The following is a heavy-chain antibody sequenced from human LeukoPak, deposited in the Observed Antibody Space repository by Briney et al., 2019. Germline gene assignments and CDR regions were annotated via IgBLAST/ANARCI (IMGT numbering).Heavy chain of an antibody. V-gene: IGHV4-38-2*02. CDR3: ARATPYYDFWSGYPDY. CDR2: IYHSGST. Sequence: KPSGTLSLTCTVSGYSISSGYYWGWIRQPPGKGLEWIGSIYHSGSTYYNPSLKSRVTISVDTSKNQFSLKLSSVTAADTAVYYCARATPYYDFWSGYPDYWGQGTLVTVSS. D-gene: IGHD3-3*01. J-gene: IGHJ4*02. CDR1: GYSISSGYY.